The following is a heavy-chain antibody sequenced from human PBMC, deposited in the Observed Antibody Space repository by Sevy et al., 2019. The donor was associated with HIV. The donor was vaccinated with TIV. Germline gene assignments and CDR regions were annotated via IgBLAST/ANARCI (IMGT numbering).Heavy chain of an antibody. V-gene: IGHV3-64D*06. CDR2: ISSNGGST. J-gene: IGHJ6*02. CDR1: GFTFSSYA. CDR3: VKDEGYCTGGVYPEYYYYGMDV. D-gene: IGHD2-8*02. Sequence: GGSLRLSCSASGFTFSSYAMHWVRQAPGKGLEYVSAISSNGGSTYYADSVKGRFTISRDNSKNTLYLQMSSLRAEDTAVYYCVKDEGYCTGGVYPEYYYYGMDVWGQGTTVTVSS.